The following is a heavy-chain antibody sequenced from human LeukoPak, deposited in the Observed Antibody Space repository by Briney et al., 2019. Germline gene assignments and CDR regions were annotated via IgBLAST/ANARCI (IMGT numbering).Heavy chain of an antibody. Sequence: ASVKVSCKASGYTFTSYDINWVRQATGRGLEWMGWMNPNSGNTGYAQKFQGRVTMTRNTSISTAYMELSSLRSEDTAVYYCATCISCYNPFTPFDVWGQGTLVIVSS. D-gene: IGHD2-2*02. CDR2: MNPNSGNT. CDR3: ATCISCYNPFTPFDV. CDR1: GYTFTSYD. V-gene: IGHV1-8*01. J-gene: IGHJ3*01.